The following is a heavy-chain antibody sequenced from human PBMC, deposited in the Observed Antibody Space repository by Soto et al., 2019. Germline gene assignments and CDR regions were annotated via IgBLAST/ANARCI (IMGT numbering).Heavy chain of an antibody. J-gene: IGHJ4*02. CDR1: GGSISSGIYC. CDR2: IYYSGST. D-gene: IGHD1-26*01. V-gene: IGHV4-31*03. CDR3: ARVARGRVVGATPPCFDY. Sequence: PSETLSLTCTVSGGSISSGIYCFSWIRQKPWNGLELIGHIYYSGSTYYNPSLKSRVSISVDTSKNQFSLKLTSVTAADTAVYYCARVARGRVVGATPPCFDYWGQGTLVTVSS.